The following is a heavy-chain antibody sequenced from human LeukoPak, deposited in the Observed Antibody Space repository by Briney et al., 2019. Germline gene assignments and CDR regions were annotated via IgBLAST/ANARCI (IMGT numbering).Heavy chain of an antibody. Sequence: GGSLRLSCAASGFTFSSYGIHWVRQTPGKGLEWVTFIRFDGSNKYYADSVKGRFTISRDNSKNTLYLQMNNLRAEDTAVYYCARGPSGYHNTGGQGTLVTVSS. CDR1: GFTFSSYG. D-gene: IGHD5-12*01. V-gene: IGHV3-30*02. CDR3: ARGPSGYHNT. CDR2: IRFDGSNK. J-gene: IGHJ4*02.